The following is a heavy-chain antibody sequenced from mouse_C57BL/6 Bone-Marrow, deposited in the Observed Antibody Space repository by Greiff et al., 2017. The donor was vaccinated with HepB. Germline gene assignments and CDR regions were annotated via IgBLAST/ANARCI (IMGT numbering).Heavy chain of an antibody. Sequence: DVQLQESGPVLVKPGASVKMSCKASGYTFTDYYMNWVKQSNGKSLEWIGVINPYNGGTSYNQKFKGKATLTVDKSSSTAYMELNSLTSEDSAVYYCARRRTTVVAMDWYFDVWGTGTTVTVSS. D-gene: IGHD1-1*01. J-gene: IGHJ1*03. V-gene: IGHV1-19*01. CDR3: ARRRTTVVAMDWYFDV. CDR1: GYTFTDYY. CDR2: INPYNGGT.